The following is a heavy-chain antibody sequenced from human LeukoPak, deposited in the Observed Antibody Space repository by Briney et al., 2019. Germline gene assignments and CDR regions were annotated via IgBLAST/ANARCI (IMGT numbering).Heavy chain of an antibody. V-gene: IGHV4-59*01. CDR2: IYYSGST. J-gene: IGHJ6*03. Sequence: SETLSLTCTVSGGSISSYYWSWIRQPPGKGLEWIGYIYYSGSTNYNPSLKSRVTISVDTSKNQFSLKLSSVTAADTAVYYCARGMYYYGSGSWYYYYYYMDVWGKGTTVTISS. D-gene: IGHD3-10*01. CDR3: ARGMYYYGSGSWYYYYYYMDV. CDR1: GGSISSYY.